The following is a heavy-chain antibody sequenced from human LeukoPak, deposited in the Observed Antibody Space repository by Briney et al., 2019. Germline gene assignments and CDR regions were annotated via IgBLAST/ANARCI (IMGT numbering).Heavy chain of an antibody. V-gene: IGHV1-2*02. CDR1: GYTFTGYY. CDR3: ARGRRILVGDTNTGDYFDY. CDR2: INPNSGGT. D-gene: IGHD1-26*01. Sequence: ASVKVSCKASGYTFTGYYMHWVRQAPGKGLEGLGWINPNSGGTYYAQKFQGSVTMTRDTSISTAYMELSRLKSDDTAVYYCARGRRILVGDTNTGDYFDYWGQGTLVTVSS. J-gene: IGHJ4*02.